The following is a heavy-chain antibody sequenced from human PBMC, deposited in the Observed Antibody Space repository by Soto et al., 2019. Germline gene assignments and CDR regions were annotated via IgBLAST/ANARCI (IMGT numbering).Heavy chain of an antibody. CDR3: ARDLGGWPDY. CDR2: INPYNGKT. V-gene: IGHV1-18*01. J-gene: IGHJ4*02. Sequence: ASVKVSCKASGYIFTSWRITWVRQAPGQGLEYMGWINPYNGKTNYAQKFQGRVTITRDTSASTAYMELSSLRSEDTAVYYCARDLGGWPDYWGQGTLVTV. CDR1: GYIFTSWR. D-gene: IGHD2-15*01.